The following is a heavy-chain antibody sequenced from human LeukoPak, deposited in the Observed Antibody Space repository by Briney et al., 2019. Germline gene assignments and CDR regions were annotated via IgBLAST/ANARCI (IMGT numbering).Heavy chain of an antibody. CDR1: GGSFSGYY. Sequence: PSETLSLTCAVYGGSFSGYYWSWIRQPPGKGLEWIGEINHSGSTNYNPSLKSRVTISVDTSKNQFSLKLSSVTAADTAVYYCARGLLLQGIAFDIWGQGTMVTVSS. V-gene: IGHV4-34*01. CDR3: ARGLLLQGIAFDI. J-gene: IGHJ3*02. CDR2: INHSGST. D-gene: IGHD3-10*01.